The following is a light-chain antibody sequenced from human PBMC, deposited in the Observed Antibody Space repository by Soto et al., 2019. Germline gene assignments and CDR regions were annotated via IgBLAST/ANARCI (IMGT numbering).Light chain of an antibody. CDR3: QSYDSSLTGWV. CDR1: SSNIGANYA. J-gene: IGLJ1*01. CDR2: DYN. V-gene: IGLV1-40*01. Sequence: QSVLTQPPSVSGAPGHRVTISCAGSSSNIGANYAVHWYQQLPGTAPKLLTYDYNKRPSGVPDRFSGSKSGTSASLAITGLQAEDEADYYCQSYDSSLTGWVFGTGTKVTVL.